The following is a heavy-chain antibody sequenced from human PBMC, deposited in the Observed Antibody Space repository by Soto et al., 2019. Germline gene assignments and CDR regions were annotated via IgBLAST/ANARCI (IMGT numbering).Heavy chain of an antibody. CDR2: INGGSANT. Sequence: GASVKGSCEASGYTFTRYGISWVRQAPGQGLEWMGLINGGSANTKYSQKFQDRVALTRDTSATTAYMELSGLTSEDTAVYYCLTNQKGTYTGMDVWGQGTTVTVSS. CDR3: LTNQKGTYTGMDV. V-gene: IGHV1-18*01. D-gene: IGHD2-8*01. CDR1: GYTFTRYG. J-gene: IGHJ6*02.